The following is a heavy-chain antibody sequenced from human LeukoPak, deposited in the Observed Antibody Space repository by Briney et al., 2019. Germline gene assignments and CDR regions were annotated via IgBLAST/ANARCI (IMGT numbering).Heavy chain of an antibody. CDR2: IYRSGST. V-gene: IGHV4-38-2*02. Sequence: SETLSLTCTVSRYSISSGYYWGWIRQPPGQGLEWIGSIYRSGSTYYNSSLKSRVTISVDTSKNQFSLKLSSVTAADTAVYYCARHADYYESTSYSWDYWGQGTLVTVSS. D-gene: IGHD3-22*01. CDR1: RYSISSGYY. CDR3: ARHADYYESTSYSWDY. J-gene: IGHJ4*02.